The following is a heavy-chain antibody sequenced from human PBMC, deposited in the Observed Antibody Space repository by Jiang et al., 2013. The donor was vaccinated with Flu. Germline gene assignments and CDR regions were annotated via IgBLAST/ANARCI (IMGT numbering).Heavy chain of an antibody. CDR1: GFTFSSYA. Sequence: GLVQPGGSLRLSCAASGFTFSSYAMSWVRQAPGKGLEWVSAISGSGGSTYYADSVKGRFTISRDNSKNTLYLQMNSLRAEDTAVYYCAKGYSGSYLRSGAFDIWGQGTMVTVSS. D-gene: IGHD1-26*01. J-gene: IGHJ3*02. V-gene: IGHV3-23*01. CDR3: AKGYSGSYLRSGAFDI. CDR2: ISGSGGST.